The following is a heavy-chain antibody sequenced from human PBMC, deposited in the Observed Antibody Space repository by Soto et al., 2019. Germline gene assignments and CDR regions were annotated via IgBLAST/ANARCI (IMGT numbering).Heavy chain of an antibody. V-gene: IGHV3-23*01. CDR1: GFTFSSYA. CDR3: AKATMVRPTDYYYYYYMDV. Sequence: PGGSLRLSCAASGFTFSSYAMSWVRQAPGKGLEWVSAISGSGGSTYYADSVKGRFTISRDNSKNTLYLQMNSLRAEDTAVYYCAKATMVRPTDYYYYYYMDVWGKGTTVTVSS. J-gene: IGHJ6*03. D-gene: IGHD3-10*01. CDR2: ISGSGGST.